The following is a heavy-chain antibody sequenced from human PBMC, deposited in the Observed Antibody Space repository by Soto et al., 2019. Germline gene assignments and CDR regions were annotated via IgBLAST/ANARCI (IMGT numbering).Heavy chain of an antibody. D-gene: IGHD2-15*01. V-gene: IGHV4-31*03. J-gene: IGHJ4*02. CDR1: GGSISSGGYY. CDR3: ARGVVL. CDR2: ISYSGST. Sequence: QVQLQESGPGLVKPSQTLSLTCTVSGGSISSGGYYWSWIRQHPGKGLEWIGSISYSGSTYNNPCLKIRVTTSVDTSKDQFFLKLSSVSADDTAVLYCARGVVLWGQGTLVTVSS.